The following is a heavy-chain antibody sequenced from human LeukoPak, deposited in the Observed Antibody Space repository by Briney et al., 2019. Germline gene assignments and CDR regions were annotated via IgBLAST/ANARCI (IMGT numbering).Heavy chain of an antibody. CDR2: INPSGGST. Sequence: ASVKVSCKASGYTFTSYYMHWVRQAPGQGLEWMGIINPSGGSTRYAQKFQGRVTMTRDMSTSTVYMELSSLRSDDTAVYYCARSPYCSGGSCYSNYYYYYMDVWGKGTTVTISS. V-gene: IGHV1-46*01. CDR3: ARSPYCSGGSCYSNYYYYYMDV. D-gene: IGHD2-15*01. CDR1: GYTFTSYY. J-gene: IGHJ6*03.